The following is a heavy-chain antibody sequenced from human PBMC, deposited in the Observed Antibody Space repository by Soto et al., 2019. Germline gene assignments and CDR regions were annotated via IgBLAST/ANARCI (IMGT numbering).Heavy chain of an antibody. CDR1: GFTFSDYY. V-gene: IGHV3-11*06. D-gene: IGHD3-10*01. CDR3: ARDQIYGSGSYRGFDY. J-gene: IGHJ4*02. Sequence: QVQLVESGGGLVKPGGSLRLSCAASGFTFSDYYMSWIRQAPGKGLEWVSYISSSSSYTNYADSVKGRFTISRDNAKNSLYLQMNSRRTEDTAVYYCARDQIYGSGSYRGFDYWGQGTLVTVSS. CDR2: ISSSSSYT.